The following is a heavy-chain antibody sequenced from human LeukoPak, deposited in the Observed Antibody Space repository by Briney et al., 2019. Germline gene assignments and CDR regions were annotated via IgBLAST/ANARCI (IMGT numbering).Heavy chain of an antibody. J-gene: IGHJ4*02. Sequence: GSSVKVSCKASGGTFSSYAISWVRQAPGQGLEWMGGIIPIFGTANYAQKFQGGVTITTDESTSTAYMELSSLRSEDTAVYYCARGDYYDFWSGSYYFDYWGQGTLVTVSS. CDR2: IIPIFGTA. V-gene: IGHV1-69*05. CDR3: ARGDYYDFWSGSYYFDY. D-gene: IGHD3-3*01. CDR1: GGTFSSYA.